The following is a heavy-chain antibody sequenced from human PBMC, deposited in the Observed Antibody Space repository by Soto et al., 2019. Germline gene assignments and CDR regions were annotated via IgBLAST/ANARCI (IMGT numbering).Heavy chain of an antibody. J-gene: IGHJ4*02. CDR3: AKVGYYDRPVQEYYFDY. CDR2: ISYDGSNK. D-gene: IGHD3-22*01. CDR1: GFTFSSYV. Sequence: QVQLVESGGGVVQPGRSLRLSCAASGFTFSSYVMHWVRQAPGKGLEWVAVISYDGSNKYYADSVKGRFTISRDNSKNTLYLQMNGLRAEDTAVYYCAKVGYYDRPVQEYYFDYWGQGTLVTVSS. V-gene: IGHV3-30*18.